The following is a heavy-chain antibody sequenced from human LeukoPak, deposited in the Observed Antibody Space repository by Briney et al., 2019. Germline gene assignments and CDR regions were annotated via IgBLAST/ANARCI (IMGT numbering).Heavy chain of an antibody. CDR1: GFIVSDHY. CDR3: TADVPGYNYPFDY. Sequence: GGSLRLSRAASGFIVSDHYMDWVRQAPGKGLEWVGRTRNKPNSYTTEYAASVKGRFTISRDDSKNTLFLQMSSLKTEDTALYYCTADVPGYNYPFDYWGQGTLVTVPS. J-gene: IGHJ4*02. D-gene: IGHD5-24*01. CDR2: TRNKPNSYTT. V-gene: IGHV3-72*01.